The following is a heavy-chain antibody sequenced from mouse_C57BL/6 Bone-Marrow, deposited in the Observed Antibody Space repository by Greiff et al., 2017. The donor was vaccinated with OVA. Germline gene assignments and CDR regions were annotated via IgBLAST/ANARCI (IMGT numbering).Heavy chain of an antibody. D-gene: IGHD3-2*02. CDR3: ASLDSSGPFAY. Sequence: EVQRVESGGGLVQPGGSLSLSCAASGFTFTDYYMSWVRQPPGKALEWLGFIRNKANGYTTEYSESVKGRFTISRDNSQSILYLQMNALRAEDSATYYCASLDSSGPFAYWGQGTLVTVSA. CDR1: GFTFTDYY. V-gene: IGHV7-3*01. J-gene: IGHJ3*01. CDR2: IRNKANGYTT.